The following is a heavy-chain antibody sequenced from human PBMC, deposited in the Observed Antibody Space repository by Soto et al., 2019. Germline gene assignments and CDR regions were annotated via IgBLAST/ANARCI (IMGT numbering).Heavy chain of an antibody. J-gene: IGHJ6*02. CDR3: ARGGLQHALDV. CDR1: GFTFSNYW. Sequence: EVQLVESGGGLVQPGGSLRLSCAASGFTFSNYWMYWVRQAPGKGLVWVSRVNNDGTDTTHAGSVKGRFTISRDNAENSSYLHMNSLIAEDTAVYYCARGGLQHALDVWGQGSTVTVSS. CDR2: VNNDGTDT. V-gene: IGHV3-74*03. D-gene: IGHD6-13*01.